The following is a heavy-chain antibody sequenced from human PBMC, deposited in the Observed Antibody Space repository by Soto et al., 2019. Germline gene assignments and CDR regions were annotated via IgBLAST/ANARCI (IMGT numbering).Heavy chain of an antibody. CDR3: TTDYDFWSGYGPWFDP. CDR2: TRNKANSYTR. V-gene: IGHV3-72*01. J-gene: IGHJ5*02. D-gene: IGHD3-3*01. CDR1: GFTLSDHY. Sequence: GGSLRLSCAASGFTLSDHYMDWVRQAPGKGLEWVGRTRNKANSYTREYAASVKGRFTISRDDSQNTLYLQMNSLKTEDTAVYYCTTDYDFWSGYGPWFDPWGQGTLVTVSS.